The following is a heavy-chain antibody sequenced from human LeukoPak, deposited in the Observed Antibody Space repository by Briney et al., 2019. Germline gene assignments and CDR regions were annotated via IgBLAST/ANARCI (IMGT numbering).Heavy chain of an antibody. CDR1: GVSINSYY. D-gene: IGHD5-12*01. Sequence: KPSETLSLTCTVSGVSINSYYWSWVRQPPGKGLECVGYIHYTGSTNYNPSLKSRVTISVDTSKNQFSLKLSSVTAADTAIYYCAKGSGYYWDDAFDIWGQGTMVTVSS. V-gene: IGHV4-59*01. CDR2: IHYTGST. CDR3: AKGSGYYWDDAFDI. J-gene: IGHJ3*02.